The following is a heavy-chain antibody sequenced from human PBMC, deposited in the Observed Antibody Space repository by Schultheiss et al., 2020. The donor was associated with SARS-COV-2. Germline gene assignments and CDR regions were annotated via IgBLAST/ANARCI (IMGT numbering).Heavy chain of an antibody. Sequence: GGSLRLSCAASGFTFSSYGMHWVRQAPGKGLEWVAVISYDGSNKYYADSVKGRFTISRDNSKNTLYLQMNSLRAEDTAVYYCARADIVVVPAYYYYGMDVWGQGTTVTVSS. J-gene: IGHJ6*02. CDR3: ARADIVVVPAYYYYGMDV. D-gene: IGHD2-2*01. V-gene: IGHV3-30*12. CDR1: GFTFSSYG. CDR2: ISYDGSNK.